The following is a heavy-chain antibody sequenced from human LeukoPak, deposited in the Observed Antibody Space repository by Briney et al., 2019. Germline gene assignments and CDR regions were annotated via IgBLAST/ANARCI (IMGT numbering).Heavy chain of an antibody. CDR1: GFTFSSYW. J-gene: IGHJ4*02. Sequence: GGSLRLSCAASGFTFSSYWMHWVRQAPGKGLMWVSRINSDGRGTNYADSVKGRFTISRDNAKNTVYLQLNSLRAEDTAVYYCAKDFEGSRSYHCPFDYWGQGTLVTVSS. V-gene: IGHV3-74*01. CDR2: INSDGRGT. D-gene: IGHD3-10*01. CDR3: AKDFEGSRSYHCPFDY.